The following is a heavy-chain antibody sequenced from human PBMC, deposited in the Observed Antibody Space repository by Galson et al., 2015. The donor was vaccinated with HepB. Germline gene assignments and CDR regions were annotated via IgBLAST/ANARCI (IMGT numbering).Heavy chain of an antibody. V-gene: IGHV3-49*03. Sequence: SLRLSCAASGFTFGDYAMSWFRQAPGKGLEWVGFIRSKAYGGTTEYAASVKGRFTISRDDSKSIAYLQMNSLKTEDTAVYYCTRERGYCSSTSCYEYYYYMDVWGKGTTVTVSS. CDR3: TRERGYCSSTSCYEYYYYMDV. D-gene: IGHD2-2*01. J-gene: IGHJ6*03. CDR1: GFTFGDYA. CDR2: IRSKAYGGTT.